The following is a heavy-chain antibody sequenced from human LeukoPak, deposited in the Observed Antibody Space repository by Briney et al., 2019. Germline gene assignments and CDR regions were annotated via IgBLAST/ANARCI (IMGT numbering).Heavy chain of an antibody. V-gene: IGHV3-23*01. Sequence: PGGSLRLSCAASGFTFSSYAMSWVRQAPGKGLEWVSAISGSGGSTYYADSVKGRFTISRDNSKNTLYLQMNSLRAEDTAVYYCAKRTYSGGSFMGEGYFDYWGQGTLVTVSS. J-gene: IGHJ4*02. D-gene: IGHD2-15*01. CDR2: ISGSGGST. CDR3: AKRTYSGGSFMGEGYFDY. CDR1: GFTFSSYA.